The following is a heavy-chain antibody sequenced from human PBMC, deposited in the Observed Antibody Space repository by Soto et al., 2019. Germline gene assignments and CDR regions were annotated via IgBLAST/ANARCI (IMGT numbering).Heavy chain of an antibody. CDR1: GYTFSEHG. D-gene: IGHD3-22*01. CDR2: ISAFTGFT. CDR3: ATHHLYDSSGYL. J-gene: IGHJ4*02. V-gene: IGHV1-18*01. Sequence: GASVKVSCKASGYTFSEHGFSWVRQGPGQGLEWLGWISAFTGFTDYAQKFQGRVTITADKSTSTAYMELSSLRFEDTAVYYCATHHLYDSSGYLWGQGTLVTVPS.